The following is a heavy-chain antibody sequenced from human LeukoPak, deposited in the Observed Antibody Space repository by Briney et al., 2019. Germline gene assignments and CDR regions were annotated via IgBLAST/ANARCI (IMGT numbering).Heavy chain of an antibody. J-gene: IGHJ5*02. CDR3: ARLLDYYGSGSYYH. D-gene: IGHD3-10*01. CDR2: ISSSSSYI. V-gene: IGHV3-21*01. CDR1: GFTFSSYS. Sequence: GGSLRLSCAASGFTFSSYSMNWVRQAPGKGLEWVSSISSSSSYIYYADSVKGRSTISRDNAKNSLYLQMNSLRAEDTAVYYCARLLDYYGSGSYYHWGQGTLVTVSS.